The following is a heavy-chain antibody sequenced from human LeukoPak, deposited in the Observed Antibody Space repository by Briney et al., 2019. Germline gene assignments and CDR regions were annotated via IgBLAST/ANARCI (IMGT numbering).Heavy chain of an antibody. CDR2: INHSGRT. J-gene: IGHJ4*02. D-gene: IGHD3-10*01. CDR3: ARGVDYYGV. CDR1: GGSFSGYY. Sequence: SETLSLTCAVYGGSFSGYYWNWIRQPPGKGLEWIGEINHSGRTNYNPSLKSRVTISVDTSKKQFSLKLSSVTAPDTAVYYCARGVDYYGVWGQGTLVTVSS. V-gene: IGHV4-34*01.